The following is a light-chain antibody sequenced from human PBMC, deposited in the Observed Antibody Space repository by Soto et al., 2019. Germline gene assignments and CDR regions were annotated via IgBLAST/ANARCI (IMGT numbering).Light chain of an antibody. Sequence: QSVLTQPVSVSGSPGQSITISSTGTSSDVAAYNSVSWYQQYPVKAPKLMIYDVIYRPSGVSNRFSVSKSANTASLTISGLQAEDEADYYCSSYTTSGNYVFGTGTKVTVL. J-gene: IGLJ1*01. V-gene: IGLV2-14*01. CDR2: DVI. CDR3: SSYTTSGNYV. CDR1: SSDVAAYNS.